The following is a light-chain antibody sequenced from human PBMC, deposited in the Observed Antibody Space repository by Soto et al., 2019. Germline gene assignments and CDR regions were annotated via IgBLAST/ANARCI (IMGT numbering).Light chain of an antibody. CDR1: QSISTL. CDR3: QQYNSYSLWT. CDR2: DAS. V-gene: IGKV1-5*01. J-gene: IGKJ1*01. Sequence: DIPMTLSPSNLSASLGHRVPIPCRASQSISTLLAWYQQKPGKAPELLFSDASSLESGVPSRFSGSGSGAEFTLTISSLQPDDFATYYCQQYNSYSLWTFGQGTKVDIK.